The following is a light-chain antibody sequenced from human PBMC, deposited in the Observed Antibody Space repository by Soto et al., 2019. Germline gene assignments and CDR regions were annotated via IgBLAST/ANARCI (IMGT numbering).Light chain of an antibody. CDR1: QGISSY. V-gene: IGKV1-9*01. CDR2: AAS. J-gene: IGKJ3*01. Sequence: DIQLTQSPSFLSASVGDRVTITCRASQGISSYLAWYQQKPGKAPKLLIYAASTLQSGVPSRFSGSGSGTEFTLTISSLQHEDFAPYYSQQLNSYPRVFGPGTKVD. CDR3: QQLNSYPRV.